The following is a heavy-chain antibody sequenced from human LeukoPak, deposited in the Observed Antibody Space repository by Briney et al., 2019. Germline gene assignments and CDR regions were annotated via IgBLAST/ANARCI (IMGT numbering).Heavy chain of an antibody. D-gene: IGHD3-22*01. CDR2: FNSDGSTT. V-gene: IGHV3-74*01. J-gene: IGHJ4*02. CDR3: AKPNYYDSRGYRIDY. CDR1: GFIVSNNY. Sequence: GGALSLSCAASGFIVSNNYMSGVRQPPGRGRVWVSRFNSDGSTTVYADSVKGRFTISRDNAKTSLYLQTNSLRAEDTAVYYCAKPNYYDSRGYRIDYWGQGTLVTVSS.